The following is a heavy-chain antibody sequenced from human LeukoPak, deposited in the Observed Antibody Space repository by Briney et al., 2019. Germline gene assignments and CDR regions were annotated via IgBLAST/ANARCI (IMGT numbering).Heavy chain of an antibody. CDR2: IIPIFGIA. D-gene: IGHD1-20*01. CDR1: GGTFSSYA. V-gene: IGHV1-69*10. J-gene: IGHJ6*02. Sequence: GASVKVSCKASGGTFSSYAISWVRQAPGQGLEWMGGIIPIFGIANYAQKFQGRVTITADKSTSTAYMELSSLRSEDTAVYYCAQEAYNWNDPGVSGYYGMDVWGQGPTVTVSS. CDR3: AQEAYNWNDPGVSGYYGMDV.